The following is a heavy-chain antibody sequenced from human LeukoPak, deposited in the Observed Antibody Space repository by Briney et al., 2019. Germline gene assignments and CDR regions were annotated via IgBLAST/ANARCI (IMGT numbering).Heavy chain of an antibody. J-gene: IGHJ1*01. V-gene: IGHV3-9*01. CDR1: GFTFDDYT. Sequence: GRSLRLSCAASGFTFDDYTMHWVRQAPGKGLEWVSGISWNSGSIGYADSVKGRFTISRDNAKNSLYLQMNSLRAEDTALYYCAKDPAAMGEYFQHWGQGTLVTVSS. CDR2: ISWNSGSI. CDR3: AKDPAAMGEYFQH. D-gene: IGHD2-2*01.